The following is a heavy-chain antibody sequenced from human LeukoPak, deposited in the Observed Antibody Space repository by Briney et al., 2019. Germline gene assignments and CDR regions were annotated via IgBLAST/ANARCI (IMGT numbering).Heavy chain of an antibody. J-gene: IGHJ6*02. CDR1: GFTFSTYD. CDR2: IGTGDDT. Sequence: GGSLRLSCAASGFTFSTYDMHWVRQVTGKGLEWVSAIGTGDDTYYLGSVRGRFTISRENAKNVLYLQMSSLRAEDTAVYYCAREIRETVVTRHYYYGIDVWGQGTTVTVSS. D-gene: IGHD2-15*01. CDR3: AREIRETVVTRHYYYGIDV. V-gene: IGHV3-13*01.